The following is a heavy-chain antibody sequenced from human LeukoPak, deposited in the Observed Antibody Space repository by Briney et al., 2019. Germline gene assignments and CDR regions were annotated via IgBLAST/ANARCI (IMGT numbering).Heavy chain of an antibody. CDR3: ARVKGNYRNWFDP. D-gene: IGHD1-7*01. CDR1: GGSFSSGSYY. CDR2: IYYSGRT. Sequence: SETLSLTCTVFGGSFSSGSYYWSWIRQPPGKGLEWIGYIYYSGRTYYNPSLKSRVTISVDTSRNQFSLKLNSVTATDTAVYYCARVKGNYRNWFDPWGQGTLVTVSS. V-gene: IGHV4-30-4*08. J-gene: IGHJ5*02.